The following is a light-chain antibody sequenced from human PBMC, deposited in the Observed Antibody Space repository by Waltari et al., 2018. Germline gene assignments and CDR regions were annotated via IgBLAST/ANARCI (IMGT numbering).Light chain of an antibody. V-gene: IGLV4-69*01. J-gene: IGLJ2*01. CDR2: LNSDGSH. CDR1: SEHSLYD. Sequence: QLVLTQSPSASASLGASVKIPCTLSSEHSLYDIAWHQQHRERGPRFLMRLNSDGSHTKGDGIPYRFSGSSSGAERYLIISSLQYEDEAGYYCQTWDPYIVVFGGGTKLTVL. CDR3: QTWDPYIVV.